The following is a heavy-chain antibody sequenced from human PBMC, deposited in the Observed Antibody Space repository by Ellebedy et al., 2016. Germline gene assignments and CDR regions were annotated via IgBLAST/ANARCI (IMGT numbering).Heavy chain of an antibody. V-gene: IGHV5-51*01. J-gene: IGHJ4*02. CDR3: ARHRFGDVDY. Sequence: GESLKISXKCSGFDFNTYWIGWVRQMSGKGLEWMGLIYPGDSATRYSPSFQGRVTISADKSISTAYLQWSSLKASDTAMYYCARHRFGDVDYWGQGTLVTVSS. D-gene: IGHD3-16*01. CDR1: GFDFNTYW. CDR2: IYPGDSAT.